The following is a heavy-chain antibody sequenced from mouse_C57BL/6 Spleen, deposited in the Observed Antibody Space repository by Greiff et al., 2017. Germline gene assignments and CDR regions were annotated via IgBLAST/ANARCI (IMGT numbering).Heavy chain of an antibody. CDR1: GYTFTSYW. Sequence: QVQLQQPGAELVRPGSSVKLSCKASGYTFTSYWMHWVKQRPIQGLEWIGNIDPSDSETHYNQKFKDKATLTVDKSSSTAYMQLSSLTSEDSAVYYCAGSYYAGYAMDYWGQGTSVTVSS. D-gene: IGHD1-1*01. CDR2: IDPSDSET. V-gene: IGHV1-52*01. J-gene: IGHJ4*01. CDR3: AGSYYAGYAMDY.